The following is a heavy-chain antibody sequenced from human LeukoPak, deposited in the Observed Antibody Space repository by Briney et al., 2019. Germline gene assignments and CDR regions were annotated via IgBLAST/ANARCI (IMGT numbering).Heavy chain of an antibody. CDR2: IYYSGTT. Sequence: PSETLSLTCTVTGNSIRSYYWNWIRQPPGKGLEWIGYIYYSGTTSYSPSLRSRVTISVDMSKNQFSLRLTSVTAAETAVYYCARQSEGFDSWGQGTLVTVSS. J-gene: IGHJ4*02. V-gene: IGHV4-59*08. CDR1: GNSIRSYY. CDR3: ARQSEGFDS.